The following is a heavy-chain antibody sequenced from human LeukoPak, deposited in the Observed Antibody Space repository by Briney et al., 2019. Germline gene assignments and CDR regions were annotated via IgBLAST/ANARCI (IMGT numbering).Heavy chain of an antibody. CDR1: GGSISSSSYY. V-gene: IGHV4-39*01. D-gene: IGHD1-26*01. J-gene: IGHJ6*03. Sequence: PSETLSLTCTVSGGSISSSSYYWGWIRQPPGKGLEWIVEINHSGSTNYNPSLKSRVTISVDTSKNQFSLKLSSVTAADTAVYYCARHGGELGYLYYYYYMDVWGKGTTVTIS. CDR3: ARHGGELGYLYYYYYMDV. CDR2: INHSGST.